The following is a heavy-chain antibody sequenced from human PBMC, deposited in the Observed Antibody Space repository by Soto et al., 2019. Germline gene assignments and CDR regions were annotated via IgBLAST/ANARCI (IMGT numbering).Heavy chain of an antibody. CDR1: GGSIISGGYS. Sequence: SETLSLTCAVSGGSIISGGYSWIWIRQPPGKGLEWIGYIYHSGSTYYNPSLKSRVTISVDRSKNQFSLKLSSVTAADTAVYYCARTESGTFDPWGQGTLVTVS. CDR2: IYHSGST. D-gene: IGHD1-7*01. CDR3: ARTESGTFDP. V-gene: IGHV4-30-2*01. J-gene: IGHJ5*02.